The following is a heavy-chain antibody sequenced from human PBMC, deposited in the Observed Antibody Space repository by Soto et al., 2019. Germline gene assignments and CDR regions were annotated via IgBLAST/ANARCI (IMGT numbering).Heavy chain of an antibody. CDR1: GFTFSDHY. J-gene: IGHJ5*02. CDR2: IRNIANSYTT. D-gene: IGHD1-20*01. V-gene: IGHV3-72*01. Sequence: EVQLAASGGDLLQPGGSLRLSCAVSGFTFSDHYMDWLRQPPGKGLEWVGRIRNIANSYTTDYAASVKGRFTISRDDSKNALYLQMNSLKTEDTAMYYCARRITGIPPAAGGTWGQGTLVTVSS. CDR3: ARRITGIPPAAGGT.